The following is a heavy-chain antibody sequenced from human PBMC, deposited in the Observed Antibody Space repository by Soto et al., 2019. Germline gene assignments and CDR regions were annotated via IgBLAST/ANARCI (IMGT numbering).Heavy chain of an antibody. Sequence: GGSLRLSCAASGFTFSSYWMSWVRQAPGKGLEWVANIKQDGSEKYYVDSVKGRFTISRDNAKNSLYLQMNSLRAEDTAVYYCARELAARPNDWFDPWGQGARVTVSS. CDR2: IKQDGSEK. CDR1: GFTFSSYW. J-gene: IGHJ5*02. CDR3: ARELAARPNDWFDP. D-gene: IGHD6-6*01. V-gene: IGHV3-7*01.